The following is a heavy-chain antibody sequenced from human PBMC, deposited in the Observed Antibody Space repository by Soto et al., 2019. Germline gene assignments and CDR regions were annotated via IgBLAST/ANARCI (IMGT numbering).Heavy chain of an antibody. Sequence: GGSLRLSCAASGLTFRSYWMHWVRQAPGKGLEWVSGISGSGGGTYYADSVKGRFTISRDNSKNTLYLQMNSLRAEDTAVYYCANPPHSGYYYFDYWGQGTLVTVSS. V-gene: IGHV3-23*01. CDR2: ISGSGGGT. D-gene: IGHD3-22*01. CDR3: ANPPHSGYYYFDY. CDR1: GLTFRSYW. J-gene: IGHJ4*02.